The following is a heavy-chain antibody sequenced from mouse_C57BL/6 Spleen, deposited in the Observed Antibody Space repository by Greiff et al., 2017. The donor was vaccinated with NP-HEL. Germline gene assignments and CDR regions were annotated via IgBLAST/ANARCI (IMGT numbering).Heavy chain of an antibody. CDR1: GYTFTDYE. D-gene: IGHD1-1*01. CDR2: IDPETGGT. CDR3: TRDFITTVVATNFDV. V-gene: IGHV1-15*01. Sequence: QVQLKESGAELVRPGASVTLSCKASGYTFTDYEMHWVKQTPVHGLEWIGAIDPETGGTAYNQKFKGKAILTADKSSSTAYMELRSLTSEDSAVYYCTRDFITTVVATNFDVWGTGTTVTVSS. J-gene: IGHJ1*03.